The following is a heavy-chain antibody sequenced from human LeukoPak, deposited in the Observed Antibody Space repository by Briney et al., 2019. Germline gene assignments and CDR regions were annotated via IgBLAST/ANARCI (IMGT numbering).Heavy chain of an antibody. CDR3: TRDSSSGYMYYFDY. CDR2: IRSKAYGGTT. J-gene: IGHJ4*02. Sequence: GGSLRLSCTASGFTFGDYAMSWVRQAPGKGLEWVGFIRSKAYGGTTEYAASVKGRFTISRDDSKSIAYLQMNSLKTEDTAVYYCTRDSSSGYMYYFDYWGQGTLVTVSS. CDR1: GFTFGDYA. V-gene: IGHV3-49*04. D-gene: IGHD3-22*01.